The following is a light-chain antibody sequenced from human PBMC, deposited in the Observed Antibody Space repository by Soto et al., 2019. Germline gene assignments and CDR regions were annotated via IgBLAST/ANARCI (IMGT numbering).Light chain of an antibody. CDR2: SAS. CDR1: QSVSVN. Sequence: EIVLTQSPGTLSLSPGERATLSCRASQSVSVNSLAWYQQKGGQAPRLLIYSASTRATGIPARFSGSGSGTEFTLTISSLQSEDFAVYYCQQYNNWPPITFGGGTKVDIK. V-gene: IGKV3-15*01. J-gene: IGKJ4*01. CDR3: QQYNNWPPIT.